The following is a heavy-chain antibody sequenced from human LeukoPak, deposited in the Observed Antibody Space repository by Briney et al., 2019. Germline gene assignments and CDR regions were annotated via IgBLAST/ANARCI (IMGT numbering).Heavy chain of an antibody. CDR3: AKGRKISSTSCYTPFDY. CDR1: GFTFSSYA. V-gene: IGHV3-23*01. Sequence: PGGSLRLSCAASGFTFSSYAMSWVRQAPGKGLEWVSAISGSGGSTYYADSVEGRFTISRDNSKNTLYLQMNSLRAEDTAVYYCAKGRKISSTSCYTPFDYWGQGTLVTVSS. D-gene: IGHD2-2*02. J-gene: IGHJ4*02. CDR2: ISGSGGST.